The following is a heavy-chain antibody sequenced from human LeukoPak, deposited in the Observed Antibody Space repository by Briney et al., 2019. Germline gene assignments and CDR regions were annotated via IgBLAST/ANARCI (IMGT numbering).Heavy chain of an antibody. D-gene: IGHD3-3*01. Sequence: SGPTLVKPTETLTLTCTVSGFSLITGGMSVGWIRQPPGKALEWLALIYWDDEKHYSPSLRGRLTISRDTSKNQVVLSMTNMDPVDTATYYCARSGYDFWSDYYRVYFNSWGQGTLVTVSS. CDR1: GFSLITGGMS. CDR3: ARSGYDFWSDYYRVYFNS. CDR2: IYWDDEK. J-gene: IGHJ4*02. V-gene: IGHV2-5*02.